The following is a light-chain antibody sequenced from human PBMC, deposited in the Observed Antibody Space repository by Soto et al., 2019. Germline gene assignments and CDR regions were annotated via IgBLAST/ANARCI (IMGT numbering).Light chain of an antibody. Sequence: EIVMTQSPVTLSVSPGERATLSCRAGLSVSSNLAWYQQKPGQAPRLLIYGASTRATGIPARFTGSGSGTEFTLTISSLQFDDSAVYYCQQYNNWWTFGQGTKVEIK. J-gene: IGKJ1*01. CDR3: QQYNNWWT. CDR1: LSVSSN. CDR2: GAS. V-gene: IGKV3-15*01.